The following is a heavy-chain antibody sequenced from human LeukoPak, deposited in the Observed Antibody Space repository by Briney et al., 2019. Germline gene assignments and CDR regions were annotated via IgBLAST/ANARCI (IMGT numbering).Heavy chain of an antibody. CDR1: GGSISSSSYY. D-gene: IGHD6-19*01. CDR2: IYYSGST. Sequence: SETLSLTCTVSGGSISSSSYYWGWIRQPPGKGLEWIGSIYYSGSTYYNPSLKSRVTISVDTSKNQFSLKLSSVTAADTAVYYCARELQWLVHPQFDYWGQGTLVTVSS. V-gene: IGHV4-39*07. J-gene: IGHJ4*02. CDR3: ARELQWLVHPQFDY.